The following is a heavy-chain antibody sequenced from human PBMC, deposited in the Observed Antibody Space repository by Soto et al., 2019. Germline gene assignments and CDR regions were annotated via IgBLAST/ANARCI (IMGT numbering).Heavy chain of an antibody. J-gene: IGHJ6*02. CDR3: ARDRRAGKRLYYYYGMDV. V-gene: IGHV4-61*01. CDR1: GGSVSNKTYY. CDR2: IYYSGST. D-gene: IGHD1-1*01. Sequence: SETLSLTCSVSGGSVSNKTYYWSWIRQPPGKGLEWIGYIYYSGSTNYNPSLKSRVTISVDTSKNQFSLKLSSVTAADTAVYYCARDRRAGKRLYYYYGMDVWGQGTTVTVSS.